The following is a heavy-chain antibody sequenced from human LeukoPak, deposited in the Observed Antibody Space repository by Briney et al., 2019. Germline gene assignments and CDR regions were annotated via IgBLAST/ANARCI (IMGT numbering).Heavy chain of an antibody. CDR2: ISTTGSTI. CDR3: ARDRRGGN. V-gene: IGHV3-48*03. Sequence: GGSLRLSCAASGFTFSSYEMNWVRQAPGKGLEWVSYISTTGSTIYYADSVKGRFTISRDNAKSSLYLQMNTLRAEDTAVYYCARDRRGGNWGQGTLVTVSS. D-gene: IGHD5-12*01. CDR1: GFTFSSYE. J-gene: IGHJ4*02.